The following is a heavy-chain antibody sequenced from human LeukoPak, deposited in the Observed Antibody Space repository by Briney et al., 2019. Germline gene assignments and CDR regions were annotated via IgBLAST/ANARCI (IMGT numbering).Heavy chain of an antibody. CDR1: GFTFSDYY. Sequence: GGSLRLSCAASGFTFSDYYMSWIRQAPGKGLEWVSYISSSGSTIYYADSVKGRFTISRDNAKNSLYLQMNSLRAEDTAVYYCARGAFWKNYDSSGYPARRWFPIEPWGQGTLVTVSS. CDR3: ARGAFWKNYDSSGYPARRWFPIEP. D-gene: IGHD3-22*01. CDR2: ISSSGSTI. J-gene: IGHJ5*02. V-gene: IGHV3-11*01.